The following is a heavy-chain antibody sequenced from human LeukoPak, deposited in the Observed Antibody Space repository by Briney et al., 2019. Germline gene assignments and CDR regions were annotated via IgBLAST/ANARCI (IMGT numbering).Heavy chain of an antibody. CDR3: ASSHTIFESLDY. J-gene: IGHJ4*02. D-gene: IGHD3-3*01. CDR1: GGSISSGDYY. V-gene: IGHV4-30-4*08. CDR2: IYYSGST. Sequence: SETLSLTCTVSGGSISSGDYYWSWIRQPPGKGLEWIGYIYYSGSTYYNPSLKSRVTISVDTSKNQFSLKLSSVTAADTAVYYCASSHTIFESLDYWGQGTLVTVSS.